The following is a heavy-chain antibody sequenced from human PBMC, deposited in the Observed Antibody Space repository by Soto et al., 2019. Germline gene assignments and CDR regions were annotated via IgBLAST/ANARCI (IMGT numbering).Heavy chain of an antibody. CDR3: ARDSITMVRGAFYGMDV. Sequence: RASVKVSCKASGGTFSSYAISWVRQAPGQGLEWMGGIIPIFGTANYAQKFQGRVTITADESTSTAYMELSSLRSEDTAVYYCARDSITMVRGAFYGMDVWGQGTTVTVSS. J-gene: IGHJ6*02. V-gene: IGHV1-69*13. CDR1: GGTFSSYA. CDR2: IIPIFGTA. D-gene: IGHD3-10*01.